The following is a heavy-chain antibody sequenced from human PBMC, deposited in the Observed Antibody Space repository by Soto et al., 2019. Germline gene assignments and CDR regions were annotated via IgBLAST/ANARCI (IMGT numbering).Heavy chain of an antibody. CDR2: INAVNGNT. CDR1: GYPFSNFA. CDR3: ATATTVATGWYFAL. D-gene: IGHD4-17*01. V-gene: IGHV1-3*01. Sequence: QVHLVQSGAEVKKPGASVKVSCKASGYPFSNFAMHWVRQAPGQGLEWMGQINAVNGNTIYPEKFQDRVTLMTDTSANTAYMELSSLRAEDTAIYYCATATTVATGWYFALWGRGTLVTVSS. J-gene: IGHJ2*01.